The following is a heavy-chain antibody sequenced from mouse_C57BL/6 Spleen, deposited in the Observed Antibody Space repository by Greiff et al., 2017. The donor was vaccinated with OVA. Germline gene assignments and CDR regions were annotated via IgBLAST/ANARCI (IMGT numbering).Heavy chain of an antibody. D-gene: IGHD2-1*01. J-gene: IGHJ2*01. CDR2: ILPGSGST. CDR3: ARGEVYYGNYGGGRYFDY. CDR1: GYTFTGYW. V-gene: IGHV1-9*01. Sequence: VQLQQSGAELMKPGASVKLSCKATGYTFTGYWIEWVKQRPGHGLEWIGEILPGSGSTNYNEKFKGKATFTADTSSNTAYMQLSSLTTEDSAIYYCARGEVYYGNYGGGRYFDYWGQGTTLTVSS.